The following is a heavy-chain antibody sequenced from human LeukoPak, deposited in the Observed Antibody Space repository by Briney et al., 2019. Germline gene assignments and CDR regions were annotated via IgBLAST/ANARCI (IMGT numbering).Heavy chain of an antibody. V-gene: IGHV4-30-2*01. CDR2: IYHSGST. CDR1: GGSISSGGYS. CDR3: ARDKVVYGSGSYYNDGFDY. D-gene: IGHD3-10*01. J-gene: IGHJ4*02. Sequence: SETLSLTCAVSGGSISSGGYSWSWIRQPPGKGLEWIGYIYHSGSTYYNPSLKSRVTISVDRSKNQSSLKLSSVTAADTAVYYCARDKVVYGSGSYYNDGFDYWGQGTLVTVSS.